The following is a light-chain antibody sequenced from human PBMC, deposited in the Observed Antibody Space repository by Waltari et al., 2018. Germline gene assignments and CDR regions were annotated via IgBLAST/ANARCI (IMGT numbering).Light chain of an antibody. CDR2: NNY. Sequence: QSVLTQSPSASGTPGQRVTISCFGSLSNIGLNFVTWYQHLPGTAPNLLIYNNYNRPSGVPARFSGSKSGTSASLAISGLQSEDEGEYSCAAWDDSLQGLLFGGGTKLTVL. CDR1: LSNIGLNF. V-gene: IGLV1-44*01. J-gene: IGLJ2*01. CDR3: AAWDDSLQGLL.